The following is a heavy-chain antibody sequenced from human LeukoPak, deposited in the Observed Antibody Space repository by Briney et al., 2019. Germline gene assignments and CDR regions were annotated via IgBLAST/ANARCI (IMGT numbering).Heavy chain of an antibody. CDR3: AREHWAHYASSGCFDL. J-gene: IGHJ5*02. CDR1: GFTFSSYA. D-gene: IGHD3-22*01. V-gene: IGHV3-23*03. Sequence: GGSLRLSCAASGFTFSSYAMSWVRQAPGKGPEWVSVLYSDGTTYYADSVKGRFSISSDTSKNTVYLQMKSLRADDTAVYYCAREHWAHYASSGCFDLWGQGTLVTVSS. CDR2: LYSDGTT.